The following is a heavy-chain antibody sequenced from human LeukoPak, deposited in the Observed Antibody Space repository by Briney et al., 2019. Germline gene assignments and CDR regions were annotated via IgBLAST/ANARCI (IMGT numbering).Heavy chain of an antibody. CDR1: GGSISSGSYY. J-gene: IGHJ5*02. Sequence: PSQTLSLTCTVSGGSISSGSYYWSWIRQPAGKGPEWIGRIYASGSTNYNPSLKSRVTLSVDTSKNQFSLKLSSVTAADTAVYYCARVGCSSTSCYWRWNWFDPWGQGTLVTVSS. CDR3: ARVGCSSTSCYWRWNWFDP. CDR2: IYASGST. V-gene: IGHV4-61*02. D-gene: IGHD2-2*01.